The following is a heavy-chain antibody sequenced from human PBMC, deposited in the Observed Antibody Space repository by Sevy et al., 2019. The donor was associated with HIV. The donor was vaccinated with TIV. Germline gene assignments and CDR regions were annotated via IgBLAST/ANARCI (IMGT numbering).Heavy chain of an antibody. D-gene: IGHD6-13*01. CDR3: AKNIAAAGTGDDAFDI. Sequence: GGSLRLSCAASGFTFDDYAMHWVRQAPGKGPEWVSGISWNSGSIGYADSVKCRFTISRDNAKNSLYLQMNSLRAEDTALYYCAKNIAAAGTGDDAFDIWGQGTMVTVSS. CDR1: GFTFDDYA. J-gene: IGHJ3*02. V-gene: IGHV3-9*01. CDR2: ISWNSGSI.